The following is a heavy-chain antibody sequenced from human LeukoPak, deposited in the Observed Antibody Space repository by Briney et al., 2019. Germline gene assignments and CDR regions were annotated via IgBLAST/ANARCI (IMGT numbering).Heavy chain of an antibody. J-gene: IGHJ4*02. CDR3: AKSPPSRDGYNPADY. Sequence: PGGSLRLSCAASGFTVSSNYMSWVRQAPGKGLEWVSVIYSGGSTYYADSVKGRFTISIDNSKNTLYLQMNSLRAEDTAVYYCAKSPPSRDGYNPADYWGQGTLVTVSS. CDR2: IYSGGST. CDR1: GFTVSSNY. D-gene: IGHD5-24*01. V-gene: IGHV3-53*05.